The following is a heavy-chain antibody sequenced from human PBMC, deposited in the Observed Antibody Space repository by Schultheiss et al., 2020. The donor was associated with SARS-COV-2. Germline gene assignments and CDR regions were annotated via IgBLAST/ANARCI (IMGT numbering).Heavy chain of an antibody. D-gene: IGHD6-6*01. CDR1: GGSISSGGYY. Sequence: SETLSLTCTVSGGSISSGGYYWSWIRQHPGKGLEWLGYVYPSGSTNYNPSLKSRVTISVDTSKNQFSLQLNSVTPEDTAVYYCARGFCGSSSWIGCYYYYYGMDVWGQGTTVTVSS. J-gene: IGHJ6*02. CDR2: VYPSGST. V-gene: IGHV4-31*03. CDR3: ARGFCGSSSWIGCYYYYYGMDV.